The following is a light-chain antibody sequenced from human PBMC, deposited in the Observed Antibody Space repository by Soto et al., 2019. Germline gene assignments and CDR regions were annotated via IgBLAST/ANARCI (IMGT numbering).Light chain of an antibody. CDR2: NVY. J-gene: IGLJ2*01. Sequence: QSALTQPASVSGSPGQSITISCTGTSSDVGGYNFVSWYQQHPGKAPKLMLYNVYDRPSGISHRFSGSRSGNTASPTISGLQAEDEAHYYCNSYTSSSTLVFGGGTEVTVL. CDR3: NSYTSSSTLV. CDR1: SSDVGGYNF. V-gene: IGLV2-14*03.